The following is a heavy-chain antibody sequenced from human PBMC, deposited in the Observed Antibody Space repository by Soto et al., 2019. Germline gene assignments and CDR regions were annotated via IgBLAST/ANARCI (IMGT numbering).Heavy chain of an antibody. CDR2: IHSDGSRT. D-gene: IGHD3-22*01. J-gene: IGHJ3*01. CDR3: AGGDSCSFYL. V-gene: IGHV3-74*01. Sequence: EVQLVESEGGLVQPGGSLRLSCAASGFTFSYYWMHWVRQAPGQGLVWVSRIHSDGSRTTYADSVEGRLTISRDNAKNTVYLQMNSLRAEDTAVHYCAGGDSCSFYLWGQGTMVTVSS. CDR1: GFTFSYYW.